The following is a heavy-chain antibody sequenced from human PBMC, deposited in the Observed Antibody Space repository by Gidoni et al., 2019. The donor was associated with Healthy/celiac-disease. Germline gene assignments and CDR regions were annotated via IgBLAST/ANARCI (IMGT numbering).Heavy chain of an antibody. Sequence: QLQLQESGPGLVKPSETLSLTCTVSGGSISSSSYYWGWIRQPPGKGLEWIGRIYYSGSPYYNPSLKSRVTISVDTSKNQFSLKLSSVTAADTAVYYCATQWLGYIWGQGTMVTVSS. V-gene: IGHV4-39*01. CDR2: IYYSGSP. J-gene: IGHJ3*02. D-gene: IGHD6-19*01. CDR3: ATQWLGYI. CDR1: GGSISSSSYY.